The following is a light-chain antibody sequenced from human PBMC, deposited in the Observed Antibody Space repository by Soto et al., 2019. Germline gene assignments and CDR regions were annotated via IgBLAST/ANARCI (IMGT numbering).Light chain of an antibody. V-gene: IGLV2-8*01. J-gene: IGLJ2*01. CDR2: EVN. CDR1: SSDVGGYNC. CDR3: SSYAGSNNLV. Sequence: QSALTQPPSASGSPGQSVTISCTGTSSDVGGYNCVSWYQQHPGKAPKLMIYEVNKRPSGVPDRFSGSKSGNTASLTVSGLQAEDEANYYCSSYAGSNNLVFGGGTKLTVL.